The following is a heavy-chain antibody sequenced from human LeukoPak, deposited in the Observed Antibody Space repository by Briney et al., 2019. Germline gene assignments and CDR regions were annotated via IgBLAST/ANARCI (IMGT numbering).Heavy chain of an antibody. CDR3: ARGIGYCSGGSCSDLYYNYMDV. J-gene: IGHJ6*03. V-gene: IGHV4-59*01. CDR2: IYYSGST. CDR1: GGSISSYY. D-gene: IGHD2-15*01. Sequence: PSETLSLTCTVSGGSISSYYWSWIRQPPGKGLEWIGYIYYSGSTNYNPSLKSRVTISVDTSKNQFSLKLSSVTAADTAVYYCARGIGYCSGGSCSDLYYNYMDVWGKGTTVTVSS.